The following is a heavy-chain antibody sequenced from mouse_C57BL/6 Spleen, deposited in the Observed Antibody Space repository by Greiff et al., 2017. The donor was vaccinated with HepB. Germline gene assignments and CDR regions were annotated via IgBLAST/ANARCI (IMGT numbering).Heavy chain of an antibody. CDR2: IDPSDSET. CDR3: ARSTMVTTSPFAY. CDR1: GYTFTSYW. Sequence: VQLQQPGAELVRPGSSVKLSCKASGYTFTSYWMHWVKQRPIQGLEWIGNIDPSDSETHYNQKFKDKATLTVDKSSSTAYMQLSSLTSEDSAVYYCARSTMVTTSPFAYWGQGTLVTVSA. D-gene: IGHD2-1*01. J-gene: IGHJ3*01. V-gene: IGHV1-52*01.